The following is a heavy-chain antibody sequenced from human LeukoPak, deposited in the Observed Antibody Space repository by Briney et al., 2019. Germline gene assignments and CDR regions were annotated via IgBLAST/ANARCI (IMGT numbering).Heavy chain of an antibody. Sequence: PGGSLRLSCAASGFAFSNYATSWVRQAPGQGLEWVSSISASGGSRYFADSVRGRFSISRDNSKDTLYLQMNSLRAEDTAIYYCANGGGACVSSYCTSITCRRFDPWGQGTLVTVSS. V-gene: IGHV3-23*01. CDR2: ISASGGSR. J-gene: IGHJ5*02. D-gene: IGHD2-2*01. CDR3: ANGGGACVSSYCTSITCRRFDP. CDR1: GFAFSNYA.